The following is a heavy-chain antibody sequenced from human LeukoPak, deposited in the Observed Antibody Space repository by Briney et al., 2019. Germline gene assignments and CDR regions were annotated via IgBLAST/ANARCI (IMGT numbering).Heavy chain of an antibody. V-gene: IGHV2-5*01. CDR3: ARRLETGTTNCFDP. CDR2: IYWNDDK. Sequence: GSGPTLVNPTQTLTLTCTFSGFSLSTSGVGVGWIRQPPGKALEWLAVIYWNDDKGYSPSLRSRLTIAKDTSKNQVVLTMTNMDPVDTATYYCARRLETGTTNCFDPWGQGTLVTVSS. CDR1: GFSLSTSGVG. D-gene: IGHD1-1*01. J-gene: IGHJ5*02.